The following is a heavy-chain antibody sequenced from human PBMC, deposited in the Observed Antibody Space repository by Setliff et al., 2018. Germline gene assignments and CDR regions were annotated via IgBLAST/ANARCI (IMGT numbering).Heavy chain of an antibody. CDR1: GGSISSGDYY. Sequence: LSLTCTVSGGSISSGDYYWSWIRQPPGKGLEWIGYIYSSGSTYYNPSLKSRVSISVDTSKNQFSLKLSSVTAADTAVYYCARESRYYYDNLGTLDYWGQGTLGTVS. J-gene: IGHJ4*02. D-gene: IGHD3-22*01. CDR3: ARESRYYYDNLGTLDY. V-gene: IGHV4-30-4*08. CDR2: IYSSGST.